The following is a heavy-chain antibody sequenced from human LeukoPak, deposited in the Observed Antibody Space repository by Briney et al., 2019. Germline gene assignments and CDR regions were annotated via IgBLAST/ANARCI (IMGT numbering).Heavy chain of an antibody. CDR3: ARGSDSFFDAFDI. CDR1: GGSFSGYY. J-gene: IGHJ3*02. V-gene: IGHV4-59*01. Sequence: SETLSLTCAVYGGSFSGYYWSWIRQPPGKGLEWIGYIYYSGGTNYNPSLKSRVTISVDTSKNQFSLKLSSVTAADTAVYYCARGSDSFFDAFDIWGQGTMVTVSS. CDR2: IYYSGGT. D-gene: IGHD2-21*01.